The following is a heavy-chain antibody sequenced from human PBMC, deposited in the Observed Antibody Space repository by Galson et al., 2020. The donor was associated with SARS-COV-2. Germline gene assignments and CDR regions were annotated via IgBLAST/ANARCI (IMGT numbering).Heavy chain of an antibody. Sequence: SVKVSCKASGGTFKFYTINWVRQAPGQGLEWMGRIIPILGTTTYAQKFRGRVTITADKTTTTAYMELSSLRSEDTAFYYCARDRSDQMATLDPYFDSWGQGTLVTVSS. V-gene: IGHV1-69*08. J-gene: IGHJ4*02. D-gene: IGHD2-8*01. CDR1: GGTFKFYT. CDR2: IIPILGTT. CDR3: ARDRSDQMATLDPYFDS.